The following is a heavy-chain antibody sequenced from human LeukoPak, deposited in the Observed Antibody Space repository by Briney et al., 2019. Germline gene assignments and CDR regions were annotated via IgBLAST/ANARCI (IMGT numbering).Heavy chain of an antibody. CDR1: GYTFTSYG. V-gene: IGHV1-18*01. D-gene: IGHD3-16*02. Sequence: ASVKVSCKASGYTFTSYGISWVRQAPGQGLEWMGWISAYNGNTNYAQKLQGRVTMTTDTSTSTAYMELRSLRSDDTAVYYCARAPRGSLYDYVWGSYRYTLDYWGQGTLATVSS. CDR2: ISAYNGNT. J-gene: IGHJ4*02. CDR3: ARAPRGSLYDYVWGSYRYTLDY.